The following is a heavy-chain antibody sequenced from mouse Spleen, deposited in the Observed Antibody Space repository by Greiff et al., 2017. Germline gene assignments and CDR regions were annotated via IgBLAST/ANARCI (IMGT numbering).Heavy chain of an antibody. CDR2: ISYDGSN. J-gene: IGHJ4*01. V-gene: IGHV3-6*01. CDR3: AKVPSVYYAMDY. Sequence: DVQLQESGPGLVKPSQSLSLTCSVTGYSITSGYYWNWIRQFPGNKLEWMGYISYDGSNNYNPSLKNRISITRDTSKNQFFLKLNSVTTEDTATYYCAKVPSVYYAMDYWGQGTSVTVSS. CDR1: GYSITSGYY.